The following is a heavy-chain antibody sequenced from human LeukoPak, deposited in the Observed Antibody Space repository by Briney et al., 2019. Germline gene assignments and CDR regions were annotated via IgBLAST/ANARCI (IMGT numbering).Heavy chain of an antibody. CDR3: ARKFDGGGPDY. CDR1: GFTFNSYG. Sequence: PGGSLRLSCAASGFTFNSYGMHWVRQAPGKGLEWASSISSSSSYIYYADSVKGRFTISRDNAKNSLYLQMNSLRAEDTAVYYCARKFDGGGPDYWGKGTLVTVSS. V-gene: IGHV3-21*01. CDR2: ISSSSSYI. D-gene: IGHD3-3*01. J-gene: IGHJ4*02.